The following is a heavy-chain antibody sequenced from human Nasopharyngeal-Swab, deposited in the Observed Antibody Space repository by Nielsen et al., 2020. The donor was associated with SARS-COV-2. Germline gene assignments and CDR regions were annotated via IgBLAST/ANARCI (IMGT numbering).Heavy chain of an antibody. J-gene: IGHJ4*02. CDR1: GGSISSYY. CDR3: AGGGGSSSWVDY. V-gene: IGHV4-59*01. D-gene: IGHD6-13*01. Sequence: LRLSCTVPGGSISSYYWRWIRQPPGTGLEWIGYIYYSGNTNYNPPLKSRVTISVDTSKNQFSLKLSAVPAADTAGYYCAGGGGSSSWVDYWGQGTLVTVSS. CDR2: IYYSGNT.